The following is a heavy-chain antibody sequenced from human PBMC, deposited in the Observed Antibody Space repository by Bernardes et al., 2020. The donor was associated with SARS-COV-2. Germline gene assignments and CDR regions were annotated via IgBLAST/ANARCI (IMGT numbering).Heavy chain of an antibody. Sequence: SETLSLTCSVSGYSITSNYWGWIRQPPGKGLEWIGAIYFTGRTNYNPSLKSRVTISVATSKKVFSLNLRSVAAADTAVYYCARGYAYYYDTTGNYPYVSFDVWGQGTTVTVSS. D-gene: IGHD3-22*01. J-gene: IGHJ3*01. V-gene: IGHV4-59*01. CDR3: ARGYAYYYDTTGNYPYVSFDV. CDR2: IYFTGRT. CDR1: GYSITSNY.